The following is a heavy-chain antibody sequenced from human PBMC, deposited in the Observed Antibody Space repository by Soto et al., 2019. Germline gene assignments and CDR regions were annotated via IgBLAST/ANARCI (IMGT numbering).Heavy chain of an antibody. CDR2: ISYDGSNK. J-gene: IGHJ6*02. V-gene: IGHV3-30*18. Sequence: PGGSLRLSCAASGFTFSSYGMHWVRQAPGKGLEWVAVISYDGSNKYYADSVKGRFTISRDNSKNTLYLQMNSLRAEDTAVYYCAKDRTSSGWLVPEFYYYYGMDVWGQGTTVTVSS. CDR1: GFTFSSYG. CDR3: AKDRTSSGWLVPEFYYYYGMDV. D-gene: IGHD6-19*01.